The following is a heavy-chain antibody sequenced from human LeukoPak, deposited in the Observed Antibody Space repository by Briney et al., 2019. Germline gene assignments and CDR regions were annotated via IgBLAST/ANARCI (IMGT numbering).Heavy chain of an antibody. CDR2: IYHSGST. Sequence: SETLSLTCAVSGGSISSSNWWSWVRQPPGKGLEWIGEIYHSGSTNYNPSLKSRVTISVDKSKNQFSLKLSSVTAAGTAVYYCARVGEWLSRPLDYWGQGTLVTVSS. J-gene: IGHJ4*02. CDR1: GGSISSSNW. CDR3: ARVGEWLSRPLDY. D-gene: IGHD3-3*01. V-gene: IGHV4-4*02.